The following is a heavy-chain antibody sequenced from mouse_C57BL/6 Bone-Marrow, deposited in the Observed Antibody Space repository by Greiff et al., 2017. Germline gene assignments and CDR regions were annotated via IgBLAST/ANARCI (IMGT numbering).Heavy chain of an antibody. CDR2: INPGSGGT. J-gene: IGHJ3*01. Sequence: QVQLQQSGAELVRPGTSVKVSCKASGYAFTNYLIEWVKQRPGQGLEWIGVINPGSGGTNYNEKFKGKATLTADKSSSTAYMQLSSLTSEDSAVSFCASEGYYGRSPWFAYWGQGTLVTVSA. V-gene: IGHV1-54*01. D-gene: IGHD1-1*02. CDR3: ASEGYYGRSPWFAY. CDR1: GYAFTNYL.